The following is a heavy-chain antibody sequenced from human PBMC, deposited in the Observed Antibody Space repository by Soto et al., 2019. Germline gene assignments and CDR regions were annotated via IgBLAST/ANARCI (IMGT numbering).Heavy chain of an antibody. Sequence: ASVKVSCKASGYTFTSYGISWVRQAPGQGLEWMGWISAYNGNTNYAQKLQGRVTMTTDTSTSTAYMELRSLRSDDTAVYYCARVHEMILNIFTFGGVIDLGSMDYWGQGTLVTVSS. CDR2: ISAYNGNT. CDR1: GYTFTSYG. J-gene: IGHJ4*02. CDR3: ARVHEMILNIFTFGGVIDLGSMDY. V-gene: IGHV1-18*01. D-gene: IGHD3-16*02.